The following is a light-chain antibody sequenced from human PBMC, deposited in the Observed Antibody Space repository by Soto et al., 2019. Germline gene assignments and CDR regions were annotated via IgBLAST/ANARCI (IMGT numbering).Light chain of an antibody. CDR1: SSDVGSYNL. J-gene: IGLJ3*02. CDR3: CSYAGSSTWV. CDR2: EGS. Sequence: QSVLTQPASVSGSPGQSITISCTGTSSDVGSYNLVSWYQQHPGKAPKLMIYEGSKRPSGVSNRFSGSKSGNTASLTISGLQAEDGGDYYCCSYAGSSTWVFGGGTKLTVL. V-gene: IGLV2-23*01.